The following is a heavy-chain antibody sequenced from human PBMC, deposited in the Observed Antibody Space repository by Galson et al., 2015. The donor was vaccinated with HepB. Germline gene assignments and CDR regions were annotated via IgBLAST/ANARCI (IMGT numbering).Heavy chain of an antibody. V-gene: IGHV1-3*01. CDR3: ARDRASMAYFHGLDV. D-gene: IGHD2/OR15-2a*01. Sequence: SVKVSCKASGYPFTSYAVHWVRQAPGQSLEWMGWINAGNGNTKYSQKFQGRVTIIRDTSASTTYMELSSLRSEDTAVYYCARDRASMAYFHGLDVWGQGTTVTVSS. CDR2: INAGNGNT. CDR1: GYPFTSYA. J-gene: IGHJ6*02.